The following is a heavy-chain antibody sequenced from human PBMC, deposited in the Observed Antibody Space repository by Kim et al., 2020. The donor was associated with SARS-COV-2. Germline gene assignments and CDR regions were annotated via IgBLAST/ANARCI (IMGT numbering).Heavy chain of an antibody. CDR2: ISFDGNNK. Sequence: GGSLRLYCAASGFSFIGYAIHWVRQAPGKGLEWVAVISFDGNNKYYADSVKGRFTISRDSSKTTVYLQMNTLTAEDTAIYYCARGYCSSSSCHNYDYWGQGTLVAVSS. CDR1: GFSFIGYA. V-gene: IGHV3-30*04. D-gene: IGHD2-2*01. J-gene: IGHJ4*02. CDR3: ARGYCSSSSCHNYDY.